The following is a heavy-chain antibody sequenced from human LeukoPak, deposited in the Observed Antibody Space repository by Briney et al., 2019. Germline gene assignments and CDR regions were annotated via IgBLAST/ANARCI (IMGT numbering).Heavy chain of an antibody. CDR2: IDPSDSYT. CDR3: ARRTAVGAFDI. D-gene: IGHD4-23*01. V-gene: IGHV5-10-1*01. CDR1: GYSFTSYW. Sequence: GESLRIFCKGFGYSFTSYWITWVRQMPGKGLEWMGTIDPSDSYTNYSPSFQGHVTISADKSISTAYLQWSSLKASDTAMYYCARRTAVGAFDIWGQGTMVTVSS. J-gene: IGHJ3*02.